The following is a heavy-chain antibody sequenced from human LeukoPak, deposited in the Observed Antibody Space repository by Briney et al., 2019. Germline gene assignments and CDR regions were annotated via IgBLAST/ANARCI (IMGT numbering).Heavy chain of an antibody. CDR2: IYYSGST. D-gene: IGHD3-10*01. CDR3: ARRGDSGNCFDP. V-gene: IGHV4-39*01. Sequence: KSSETLSLTCTVSGGSVSSGSYYRPWIRQPPVKRLEWSGSIYYSGSTYYSPSLKSRVTISVDTSKNQFSLKLSSVTAADTAMYYCARRGDSGNCFDPWGQGTLVTVSS. J-gene: IGHJ5*02. CDR1: GGSVSSGSYY.